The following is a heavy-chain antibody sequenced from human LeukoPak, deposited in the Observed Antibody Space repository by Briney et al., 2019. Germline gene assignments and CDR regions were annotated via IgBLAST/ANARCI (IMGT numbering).Heavy chain of an antibody. J-gene: IGHJ4*02. CDR1: GGSISSGGYY. V-gene: IGHV4-31*03. D-gene: IGHD5-18*01. Sequence: SETLSLTCTVSGGSISSGGYYWSWIRQHPGKGLGWIGYIYYSGSTYYNPSLKSRVTISVDTSKNQFSLKLSSVTAADTAVYYCAREEAAMGFDYWGQGTLVTVSS. CDR2: IYYSGST. CDR3: AREEAAMGFDY.